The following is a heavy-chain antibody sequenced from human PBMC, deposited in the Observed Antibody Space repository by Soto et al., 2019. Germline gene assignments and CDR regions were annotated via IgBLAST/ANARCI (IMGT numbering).Heavy chain of an antibody. CDR1: GGSISSYY. CDR2: SYYSGST. D-gene: IGHD6-13*01. V-gene: IGHV4-59*01. CDR3: ARLICSISWYYFDY. Sequence: PSETLSLTCTVSGGSISSYYWSWIRQPPGKGLEWIGYSYYSGSTNYNPSLKSRVTISVDTSKNQFSLKLSSVTAEGTAVYYCARLICSISWYYFDYWGEGTLVTDSS. J-gene: IGHJ4*01.